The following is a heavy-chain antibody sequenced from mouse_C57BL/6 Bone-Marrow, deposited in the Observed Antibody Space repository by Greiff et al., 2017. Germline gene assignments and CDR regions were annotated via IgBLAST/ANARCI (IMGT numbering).Heavy chain of an antibody. CDR3: ARGSNPFAY. V-gene: IGHV5-17*01. Sequence: EVQRVESGGGLVKPGGSLKLSCAASGFTFSDYGMHWVRQAPEKGLEWVAYISSGSGTIYYADTVKGRFTISRDNAKNTLFLQMTSLRSEDTAMYYCARGSNPFAYWGQGTLVTVSA. J-gene: IGHJ3*01. CDR2: ISSGSGTI. CDR1: GFTFSDYG. D-gene: IGHD2-5*01.